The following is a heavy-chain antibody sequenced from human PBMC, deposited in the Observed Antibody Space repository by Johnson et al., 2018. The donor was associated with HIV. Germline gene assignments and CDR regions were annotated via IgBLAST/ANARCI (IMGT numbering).Heavy chain of an antibody. CDR2: IRYDGSNK. V-gene: IGHV3-30*02. J-gene: IGHJ3*02. Sequence: QVQLVESGGGVVQPGGSLRLSCAASGFTFSSYGMHWVRQAPGKGLEWVAFIRYDGSNKYYADSVKGRFTIYRDNSKNTMYLTMNSLRAEETAGDYWARGEDGFDAFDIGGQGTMVTVSS. D-gene: IGHD4-17*01. CDR3: ARGEDGFDAFDI. CDR1: GFTFSSYG.